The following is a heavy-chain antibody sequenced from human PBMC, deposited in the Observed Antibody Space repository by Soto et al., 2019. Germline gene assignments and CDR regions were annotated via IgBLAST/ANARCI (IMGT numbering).Heavy chain of an antibody. Sequence: EVPLVESGGGLVQPGRSLRLSCAASGFTFDDYAMHWVRQAPGKGLEWVSGISWNSGSIGYADSVKGRFTISRDNAKNSLYQKRNGLRAENTALYYCAKDTSWPPPAADVGGQGTTVPVSS. D-gene: IGHD2-2*01. CDR3: AKDTSWPPPAADV. V-gene: IGHV3-9*01. CDR1: GFTFDDYA. CDR2: ISWNSGSI. J-gene: IGHJ6*02.